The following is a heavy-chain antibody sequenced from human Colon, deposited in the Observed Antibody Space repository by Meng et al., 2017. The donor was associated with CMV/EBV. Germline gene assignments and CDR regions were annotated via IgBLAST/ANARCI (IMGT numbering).Heavy chain of an antibody. CDR1: GFTFGSHW. CDR3: VRGPATENYYYYAMDV. D-gene: IGHD3-10*01. V-gene: IGHV3-74*01. Sequence: GGSLRLSCAASGFTFGSHWMHWVRQAPGKGLVWVSHIDNDGSGTSYADSVKGRFTISRDKAKNTLNLQMNSLRVEDTAVYYCVRGPATENYYYYAMDVWGQGTTVTVSS. J-gene: IGHJ6*02. CDR2: IDNDGSGT.